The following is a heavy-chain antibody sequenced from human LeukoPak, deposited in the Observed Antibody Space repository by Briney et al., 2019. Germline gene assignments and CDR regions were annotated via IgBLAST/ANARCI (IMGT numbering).Heavy chain of an antibody. J-gene: IGHJ1*01. CDR2: ISDDGSNK. CDR1: GFTFSSYG. D-gene: IGHD3-9*01. CDR3: AKDPPLYFVWPEVYFQH. V-gene: IGHV3-30*18. Sequence: PGGSLRLSCAASGFTFSSYGMHWVRQAPGKGLEWVAAISDDGSNKFYADSVKGRFTISRDNSKNTLYLQMKSLRAEDTAVYYCAKDPPLYFVWPEVYFQHWGQGTLVTVSS.